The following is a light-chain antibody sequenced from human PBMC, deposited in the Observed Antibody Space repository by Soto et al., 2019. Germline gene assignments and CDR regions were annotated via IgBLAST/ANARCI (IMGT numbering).Light chain of an antibody. J-gene: IGKJ2*01. Sequence: DIVRTQSPDSLAVSLGERATIHCRSSQSLLYTSNGRNYLAWYQQRPGQPPEVLFYWASTLESGVPDRFSGGGSVTAFTLTISSVQAGDVALYFCQQYLTTPFTFGRGTRLEIK. V-gene: IGKV4-1*01. CDR1: QSLLYTSNGRNY. CDR3: QQYLTTPFT. CDR2: WAS.